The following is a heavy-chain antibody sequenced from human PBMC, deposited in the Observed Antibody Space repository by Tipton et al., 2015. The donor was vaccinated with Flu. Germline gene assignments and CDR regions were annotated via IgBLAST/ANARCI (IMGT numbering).Heavy chain of an antibody. V-gene: IGHV5-51*01. J-gene: IGHJ4*02. CDR1: GYSFTRYW. Sequence: QLVQSGAEVKKPGESLKISCKGSGYSFTRYWIGWVRQMPGKGLEWMGITYGDDSDTTYSPSFQGQVTISADKSITTAYLQWGSLKASDTAMYYGARRLTWPYYYGSSGYHRAAFDYWGQGTLVTVSS. D-gene: IGHD3-22*01. CDR2: TYGDDSDT. CDR3: ARRLTWPYYYGSSGYHRAAFDY.